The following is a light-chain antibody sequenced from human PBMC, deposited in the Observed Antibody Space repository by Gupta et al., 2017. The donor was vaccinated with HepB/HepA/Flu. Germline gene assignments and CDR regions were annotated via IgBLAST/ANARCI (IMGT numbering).Light chain of an antibody. J-gene: IGKJ1*01. CDR1: QGISSY. V-gene: IGKV1-8*01. CDR3: QQDDSYPRT. Sequence: AIRMTQSPSSFSASTGDRVTITCRASQGISSYLAWYQQKPGKAPKLLIYAASTLQSGVPSRFSGSGSGTDFTLTISSLQSEDFATYYCQQDDSYPRTFGEGTKVEIK. CDR2: AAS.